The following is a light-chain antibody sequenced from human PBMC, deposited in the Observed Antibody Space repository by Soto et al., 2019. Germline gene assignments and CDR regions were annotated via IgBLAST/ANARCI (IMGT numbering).Light chain of an antibody. CDR3: QQYDSLPRT. CDR1: QSVSSD. Sequence: IVLTQSPATLSLSPGERATLSCRARQSVSSDLAWYQQKPGQAPRLLIYAASSRATGIPDRFSGSGSGTEFTLTIGRLEPEDFAVYYCQQYDSLPRTFGQGTKVDIK. CDR2: AAS. J-gene: IGKJ1*01. V-gene: IGKV3-20*01.